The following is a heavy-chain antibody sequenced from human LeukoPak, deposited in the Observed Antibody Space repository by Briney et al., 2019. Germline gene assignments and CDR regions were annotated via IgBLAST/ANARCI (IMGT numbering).Heavy chain of an antibody. Sequence: KPGGSLRLSCAASGFTFSDYYMQWIRQAPGKGLEWVSYISPNSGTTYYTASVKGRFTLSRDNAKNSLSLQMDSLRSDDTGLYYCASGYYWFDPWGQGTLVTVSS. J-gene: IGHJ5*02. CDR1: GFTFSDYY. CDR2: ISPNSGTT. CDR3: ASGYYWFDP. D-gene: IGHD5-18*01. V-gene: IGHV3-11*01.